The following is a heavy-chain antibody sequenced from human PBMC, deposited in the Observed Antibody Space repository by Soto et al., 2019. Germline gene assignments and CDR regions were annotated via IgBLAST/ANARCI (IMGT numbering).Heavy chain of an antibody. CDR1: GGSISSGDYY. V-gene: IGHV4-30-4*01. CDR2: IYYSGST. J-gene: IGHJ5*02. Sequence: SETLSLTCTVSGGSISSGDYYWSWIRQPPGKGLEWIGYIYYSGSTYYNPSLKSRVTTSVDTSKNQSSLKLSSVTAADTAVYYCARDGSGIADWFDPWGQGTLVTVSS. CDR3: ARDGSGIADWFDP. D-gene: IGHD3-10*01.